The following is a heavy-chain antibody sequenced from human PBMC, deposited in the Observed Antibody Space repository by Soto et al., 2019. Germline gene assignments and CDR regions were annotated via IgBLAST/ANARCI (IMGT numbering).Heavy chain of an antibody. J-gene: IGHJ6*02. V-gene: IGHV1-69*13. CDR2: IIPIFGTA. Sequence: SVKVSCKASGGTFSSYAISWVRQAPGQGLEWMGGIIPIFGTANYAQKFQGRVTITADESTSTAYMELSSLRSEDTAVYYCARDRRQLVLSRAYYYYGMDVWGQGTTVTVS. D-gene: IGHD6-6*01. CDR1: GGTFSSYA. CDR3: ARDRRQLVLSRAYYYYGMDV.